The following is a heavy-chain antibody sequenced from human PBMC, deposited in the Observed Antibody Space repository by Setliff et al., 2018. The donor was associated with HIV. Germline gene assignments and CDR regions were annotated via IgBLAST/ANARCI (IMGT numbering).Heavy chain of an antibody. CDR1: GFTFSSYA. V-gene: IGHV3-23*01. Sequence: GGSLRLSCAASGFTFSSYAMSWVRQAPGKGLEWVSAISGSGGSTYYADSVRGRFTISRDNSKNTLYLQMNSLRAEDTAVYYCAKAIANWDPLYYFDYWGQGTLVTVSS. CDR2: ISGSGGST. J-gene: IGHJ4*02. CDR3: AKAIANWDPLYYFDY. D-gene: IGHD7-27*01.